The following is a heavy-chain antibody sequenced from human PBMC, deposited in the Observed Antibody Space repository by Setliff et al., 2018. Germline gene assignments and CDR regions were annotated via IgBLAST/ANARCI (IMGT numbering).Heavy chain of an antibody. V-gene: IGHV1-3*01. CDR2: INAGNGNT. J-gene: IGHJ6*02. D-gene: IGHD6-19*01. CDR1: GGTFSSYA. Sequence: ASVKVSCKASGGTFSSYAISWVRQAPGQRLEWMGWINAGNGNTKYSQKFQGRVTITRDTSASTAYMELSRLRSDDTAVYYCARVSQYSSGWYYYYYYGMDVWGQGTTVTVSS. CDR3: ARVSQYSSGWYYYYYYGMDV.